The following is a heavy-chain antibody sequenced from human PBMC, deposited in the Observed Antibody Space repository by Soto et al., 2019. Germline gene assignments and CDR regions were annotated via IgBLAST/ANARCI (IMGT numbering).Heavy chain of an antibody. CDR3: AKDPNLITGWDFDL. Sequence: EVQLLESGRSLVRPGGSLRLSCAASGFTFSNYVMTWVRQAPGKGLEWVSSITSSGHLVYYADSVKGRFTISRDNSKNILYLQMNSLRVDDTAMYYCAKDPNLITGWDFDLWGRGTPISVSP. D-gene: IGHD3-16*01. CDR1: GFTFSNYV. CDR2: ITSSGHLV. V-gene: IGHV3-23*01. J-gene: IGHJ2*01.